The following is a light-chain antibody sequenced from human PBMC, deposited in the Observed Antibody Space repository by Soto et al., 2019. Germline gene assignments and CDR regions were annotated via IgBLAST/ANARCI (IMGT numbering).Light chain of an antibody. Sequence: QAVVTQEPSLTVSPGGTVTLTCDSSTGAVTSGHYPYWFQQKPGQAPRTLIYDTNNKHSWTPARFSGSLLGGKAALTLSGAQPEDEAEYYCLLFYSGPRLFGGGTKVTVL. CDR3: LLFYSGPRL. CDR1: TGAVTSGHY. J-gene: IGLJ3*02. V-gene: IGLV7-46*01. CDR2: DTN.